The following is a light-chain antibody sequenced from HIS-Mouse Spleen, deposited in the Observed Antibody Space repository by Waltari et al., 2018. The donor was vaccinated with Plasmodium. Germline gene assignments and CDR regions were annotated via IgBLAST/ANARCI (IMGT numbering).Light chain of an antibody. J-gene: IGLJ2*01. V-gene: IGLV4-69*01. CDR1: SGHSSYA. CDR2: LNSDGSH. CDR3: QTWGTGMGV. Sequence: QLVLTQSPSASASLGASVKLTCTLRSGHSSYAIAWHQQQPEKGPRYLMKLNSDGSHSKGAGIPDRFSGSSSGAERYLTISSLQSEDEADYYCQTWGTGMGVFGGGTKLTVL.